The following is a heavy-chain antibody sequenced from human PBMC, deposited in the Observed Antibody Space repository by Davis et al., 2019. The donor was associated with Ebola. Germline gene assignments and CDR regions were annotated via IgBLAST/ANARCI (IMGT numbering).Heavy chain of an antibody. CDR2: IIPILGIA. V-gene: IGHV1-69*04. J-gene: IGHJ4*02. CDR1: GYTFTSYG. CDR3: ARDRAYYDFWSGFFDY. D-gene: IGHD3-3*01. Sequence: SVKVSCKASGYTFTSYGTSWVRQAPGQGLESMGRIIPILGIANYAQKFQGRVTITADKSTSTAYMELSSLRSEDTAVYYCARDRAYYDFWSGFFDYWGQGTLVTVSS.